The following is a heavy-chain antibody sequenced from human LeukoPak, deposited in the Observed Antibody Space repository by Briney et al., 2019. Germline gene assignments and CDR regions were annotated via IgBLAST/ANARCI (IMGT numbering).Heavy chain of an antibody. CDR2: IFYGGSN. CDR3: ARQLPTAAADTRGYFDY. Sequence: SETLSLTCSVSGGSISNADYYWGWIRQAPGKGLEWIGSIFYGGSNHYNPSLKSRAAISVDASKTQFSPKLTSVTAADAAMYYCARQLPTAAADTRGYFDYWGQGTVVTVSS. D-gene: IGHD6-25*01. J-gene: IGHJ4*01. V-gene: IGHV4-39*01. CDR1: GGSISNADYY.